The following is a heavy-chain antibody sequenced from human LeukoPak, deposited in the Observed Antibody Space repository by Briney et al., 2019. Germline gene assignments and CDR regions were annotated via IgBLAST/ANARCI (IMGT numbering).Heavy chain of an antibody. CDR2: INSDESIT. D-gene: IGHD4-11*01. Sequence: GGSLRLSCAGSGITFSSSWMYWVRQAPGKGLVWVSRINSDESITTYADSVKGRFTISRDNAKNTLYLQMNSLRAEDTAVYYCARGLVPGFLDYWGQGTPVTVSS. CDR3: ARGLVPGFLDY. J-gene: IGHJ4*02. V-gene: IGHV3-74*01. CDR1: GITFSSSW.